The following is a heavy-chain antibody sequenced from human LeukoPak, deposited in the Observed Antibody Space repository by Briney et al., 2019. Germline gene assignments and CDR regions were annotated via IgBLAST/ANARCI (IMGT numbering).Heavy chain of an antibody. Sequence: ASVKVSCKASGGTFISYAISWLRQAPGQGLEWMGRIIPILGIANYAQKFQGRVTITADKSTSTAYMELSSLRSEDTAVYYCASQTGGTQFDYWGQGTLVTVSS. CDR2: IIPILGIA. V-gene: IGHV1-69*04. CDR1: GGTFISYA. CDR3: ASQTGGTQFDY. D-gene: IGHD7-27*01. J-gene: IGHJ4*02.